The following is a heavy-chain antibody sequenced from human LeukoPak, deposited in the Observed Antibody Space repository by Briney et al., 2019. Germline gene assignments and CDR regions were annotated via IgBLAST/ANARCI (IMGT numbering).Heavy chain of an antibody. Sequence: GGCLRLSCAASGFTFSIYLMSGGRDAPGKGVWRGSNIKQNGGEKYYVDSVRGRFTISRENAKNSLYLQMNSLRAEDTAVYYCARVGPLLWPGESPGYYYYGMDVWGKGTTVTVSS. V-gene: IGHV3-7*03. CDR1: GFTFSIYL. CDR2: IKQNGGEK. D-gene: IGHD3-10*01. CDR3: ARVGPLLWPGESPGYYYYGMDV. J-gene: IGHJ6*04.